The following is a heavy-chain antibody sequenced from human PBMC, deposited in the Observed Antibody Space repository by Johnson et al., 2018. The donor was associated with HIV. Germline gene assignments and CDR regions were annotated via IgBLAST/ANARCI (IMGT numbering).Heavy chain of an antibody. V-gene: IGHV3-30*04. D-gene: IGHD3-16*02. Sequence: QMLLVESGGGVVQPGRSLRLSCAASAFTFSSYAMHWVRQAPGKGLEWVAVIWYAGSNKYYADSVKVRFPISRDNSKNTLYLQMNSLRAEDTSVYYCATISVIPSRVNDAFDIWGQGTMVTVSS. CDR1: AFTFSSYA. CDR3: ATISVIPSRVNDAFDI. J-gene: IGHJ3*02. CDR2: IWYAGSNK.